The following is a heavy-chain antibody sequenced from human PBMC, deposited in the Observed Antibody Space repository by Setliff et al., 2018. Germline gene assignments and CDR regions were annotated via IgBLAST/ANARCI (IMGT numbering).Heavy chain of an antibody. D-gene: IGHD2-21*02. J-gene: IGHJ4*02. Sequence: ASVKVSCKASGYTFTSYGISWVRQAPGQGLEWMGWISAYNGNADYAQKLQGRLTMTTDTSTSTAYMELRSLRSDDTAVYYCARSPPTVVVTAIQAIFDYWGQGTLVTVSS. V-gene: IGHV1-18*01. CDR2: ISAYNGNA. CDR3: ARSPPTVVVTAIQAIFDY. CDR1: GYTFTSYG.